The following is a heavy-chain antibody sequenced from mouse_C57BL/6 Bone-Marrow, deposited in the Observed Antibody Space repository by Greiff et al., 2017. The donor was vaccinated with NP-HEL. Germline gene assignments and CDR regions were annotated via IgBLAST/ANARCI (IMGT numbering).Heavy chain of an antibody. CDR3: ARGEQLRLLGGY. V-gene: IGHV1-4*01. J-gene: IGHJ2*01. CDR1: GYTFTSYT. D-gene: IGHD3-2*02. CDR2: INPSSGYT. Sequence: QVHVKQSGAELARPGASVKMSCKASGYTFTSYTMHWVKQRPGQGLEWIGYINPSSGYTKYIQKFKDKATLTADKSSSTAYMQLSSLTSEDSAVYYCARGEQLRLLGGYWGQGTTLTVSS.